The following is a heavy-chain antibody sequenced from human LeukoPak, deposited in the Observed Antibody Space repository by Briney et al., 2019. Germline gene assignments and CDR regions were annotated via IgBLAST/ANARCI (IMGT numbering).Heavy chain of an antibody. D-gene: IGHD3-16*01. J-gene: IGHJ4*02. CDR1: GFSFSSYA. Sequence: GGSLRLSCATSGFSFSSYAMSWVRQAPGKGLEWVSTIGGTRVRTYYADSVKGRFTISRDNSKNTLYLQINSLRAEDTAVYFCAKDRLGGPYFFHYWGQGTLVTVSS. V-gene: IGHV3-23*01. CDR2: IGGTRVRT. CDR3: AKDRLGGPYFFHY.